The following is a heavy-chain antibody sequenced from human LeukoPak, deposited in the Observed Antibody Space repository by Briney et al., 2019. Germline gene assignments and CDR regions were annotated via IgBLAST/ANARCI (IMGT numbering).Heavy chain of an antibody. Sequence: GSSVKVSCKASGGTFSSYAISWVRQAPGQGLEWMGGIIPIFGTANYAQKFQGRVTITADESTRTVHMELSSLRSEDTAMYYCASGYNGGWYVYWGQGTLVTVSS. D-gene: IGHD6-19*01. CDR1: GGTFSSYA. J-gene: IGHJ4*02. CDR3: ASGYNGGWYVY. V-gene: IGHV1-69*01. CDR2: IIPIFGTA.